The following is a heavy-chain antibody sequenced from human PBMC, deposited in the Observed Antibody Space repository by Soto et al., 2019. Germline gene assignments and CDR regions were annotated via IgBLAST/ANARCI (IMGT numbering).Heavy chain of an antibody. V-gene: IGHV3-23*01. CDR1: GVTFISYD. CDR2: ISGGGGVR. D-gene: IGHD1-26*01. Sequence: GGFLRLSCAASGVTFISYDMNWVRQAPGKGLEWVSAISGGGGVRYYADTVKGRFTISRDNSKNTLYLQINSLRAEDTAVYYCAKSASSGNYYSYHFDYWGQGTLVTVSS. J-gene: IGHJ4*02. CDR3: AKSASSGNYYSYHFDY.